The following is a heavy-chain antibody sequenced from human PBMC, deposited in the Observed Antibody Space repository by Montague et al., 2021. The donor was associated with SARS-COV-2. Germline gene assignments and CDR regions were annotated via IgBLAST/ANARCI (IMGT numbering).Heavy chain of an antibody. CDR3: ARGGGYRDAFDI. Sequence: SLRLSCAASGFTFSSHAMHWVRQAPGKGLEWVAVISYDGFNKYYADSVKGRFTISRDNSKNTLSLQMSSLRTEDTAVYYCARGGGYRDAFDIWGQGTMVTVSS. CDR2: ISYDGFNK. J-gene: IGHJ3*02. D-gene: IGHD5-18*01. CDR1: GFTFSSHA. V-gene: IGHV3-30*04.